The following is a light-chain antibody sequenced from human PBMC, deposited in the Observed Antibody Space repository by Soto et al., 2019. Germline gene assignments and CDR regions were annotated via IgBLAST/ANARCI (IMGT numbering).Light chain of an antibody. Sequence: EIVLTQSPGTLSLSPGERATLSCRASQRVSSSYLAWYKQKPGQAPRLLIYDTSSRATVIPDRFSGSGSGTDFNISISRLETEDFAVYYCQHYGNSLWTFGQGTKVEI. CDR1: QRVSSSY. J-gene: IGKJ1*01. CDR2: DTS. V-gene: IGKV3-20*01. CDR3: QHYGNSLWT.